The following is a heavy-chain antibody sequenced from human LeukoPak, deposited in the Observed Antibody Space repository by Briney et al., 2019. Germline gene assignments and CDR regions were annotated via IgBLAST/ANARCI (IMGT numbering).Heavy chain of an antibody. Sequence: SETLSLTCTVSGGSISSSSYSWGWIRQPPGKGLEWIGSIYYSGSTYYNPSLKSRVTISVDTSKNQFSLKLSSVTAADTAVYYCARHESGDSSPVYYYYYYMDVWGKGTTVTVSS. D-gene: IGHD6-13*01. J-gene: IGHJ6*03. CDR1: GGSISSSSYS. V-gene: IGHV4-39*01. CDR3: ARHESGDSSPVYYYYYYMDV. CDR2: IYYSGST.